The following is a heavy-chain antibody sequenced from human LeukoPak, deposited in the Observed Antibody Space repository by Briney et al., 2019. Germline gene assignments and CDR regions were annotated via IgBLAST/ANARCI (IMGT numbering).Heavy chain of an antibody. D-gene: IGHD3-22*01. V-gene: IGHV3-48*01. CDR3: ARITSVVVIIEAFDY. J-gene: IGHJ4*02. CDR2: ISSSSTI. Sequence: GGSLRLSCAASGFTFSSYSMNWVRQAPGKGLEWVSYISSSSTIYYADSVKGRFTISRDNAKNSLYLQMNSLRAEDTAVYYCARITSVVVIIEAFDYWGQGTLVTVSS. CDR1: GFTFSSYS.